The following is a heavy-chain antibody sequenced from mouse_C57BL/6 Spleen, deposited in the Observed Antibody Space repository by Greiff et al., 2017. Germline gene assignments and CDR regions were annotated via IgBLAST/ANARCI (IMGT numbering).Heavy chain of an antibody. CDR1: GYTFTSYW. CDR2: IDPSDSDT. Sequence: QVQLQQPGAELVRPGSSVKLSCKASGYTFTSYWMHWVKQRPIQGLEWIGNIDPSDSDTHYNQKFKDKATLTVDKSSSTAYMQLSSLTSEDSAVXYCARQDYLDYWGQGTTLTVSS. J-gene: IGHJ2*01. CDR3: ARQDYLDY. V-gene: IGHV1-52*01.